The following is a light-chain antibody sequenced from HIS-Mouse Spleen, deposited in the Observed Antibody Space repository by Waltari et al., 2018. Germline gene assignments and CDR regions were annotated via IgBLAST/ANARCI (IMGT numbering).Light chain of an antibody. CDR3: YSTDSSGNHRV. J-gene: IGLJ2*01. V-gene: IGLV3-10*01. CDR2: EDS. CDR1: ALPTKY. Sequence: SYELTQPPSVSVSPGQTARITCSGDALPTKYAYWYQQKSGQAPVLVFYEDSKRPSGTPGGFSGSSSGTMATWTISGAQVEDEADYYCYSTDSSGNHRVFGGGTKLTVL.